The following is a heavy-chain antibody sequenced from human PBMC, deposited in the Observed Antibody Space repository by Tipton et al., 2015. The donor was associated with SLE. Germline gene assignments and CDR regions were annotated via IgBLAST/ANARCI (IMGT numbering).Heavy chain of an antibody. V-gene: IGHV4-34*01. CDR2: INHSGST. D-gene: IGHD2-15*01. CDR3: ARGSGYCSGGSCRFDY. J-gene: IGHJ4*02. CDR1: GGSFSGYY. Sequence: TLSLTCAVYGGSFSGYYWSWIRQPPGKGLEWIGEINHSGSTNYNPSLKSRVTISVDTSKNQFSLKLSSVTAADTAVYYCARGSGYCSGGSCRFDYWGQGTLVTVSS.